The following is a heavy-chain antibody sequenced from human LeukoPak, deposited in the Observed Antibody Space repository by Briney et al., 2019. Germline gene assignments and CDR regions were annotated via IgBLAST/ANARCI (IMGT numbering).Heavy chain of an antibody. CDR2: ICHTGTT. V-gene: IGHV4-59*08. D-gene: IGHD6-13*01. J-gene: IGHJ4*02. Sequence: PSETLSLTCTVSGGSISSYYWSWIRQPPGKGLDWIGYICHTGTTNYNPSLKSRVTMSVDTSKNQFSLKLSSVTAADTAVYYCARQNPAAEGQGLDHWGQGALVTVSS. CDR1: GGSISSYY. CDR3: ARQNPAAEGQGLDH.